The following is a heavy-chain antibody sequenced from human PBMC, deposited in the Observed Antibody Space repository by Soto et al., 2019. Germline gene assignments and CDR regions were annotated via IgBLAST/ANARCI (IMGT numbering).Heavy chain of an antibody. J-gene: IGHJ4*02. Sequence: SETLSLTCTVSGGSISSYYWSWIRQPPGKGLEWIGYIYYSGSTNYNPSLKSRVTISVDTSKNQFSLKLSSVTAADTAVYYCARAQGSGFLVSWGQGTLVTVSS. CDR2: IYYSGST. CDR1: GGSISSYY. D-gene: IGHD3-10*01. CDR3: ARAQGSGFLVS. V-gene: IGHV4-59*08.